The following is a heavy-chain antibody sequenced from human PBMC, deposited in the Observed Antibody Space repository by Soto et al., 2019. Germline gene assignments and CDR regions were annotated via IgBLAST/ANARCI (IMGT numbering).Heavy chain of an antibody. V-gene: IGHV1-69*01. CDR1: GGTFSSYA. CDR3: ARGNSSSSRRDYYYYGMDV. CDR2: IIPIFGTA. D-gene: IGHD6-6*01. Sequence: QVQLVQSGAEVKKPGSSVKVSCKASGGTFSSYAISWVRQAPGQGLEWMGGIIPIFGTANYAKKFQGRVTITADESTSTAYMELSSLRSEDTAVYYCARGNSSSSRRDYYYYGMDVWGQGTTVTVSS. J-gene: IGHJ6*02.